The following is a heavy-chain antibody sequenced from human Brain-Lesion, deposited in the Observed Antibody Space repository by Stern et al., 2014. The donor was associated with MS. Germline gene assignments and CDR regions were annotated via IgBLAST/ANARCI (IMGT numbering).Heavy chain of an antibody. V-gene: IGHV1-69*01. CDR1: GGLFRSDA. J-gene: IGHJ5*02. D-gene: IGHD7-27*01. CDR3: ARHWGTDL. Sequence: QVQLGESGAEVRKPGSPVKVSCKASGGLFRSDAISWVRQAPGQGLEWLGGIIPMTGEAHYAQKFLDRVTITADESTTTTYMDLNSLTSEDTALYYCARHWGTDLWGQGTLLTVSS. CDR2: IIPMTGEA.